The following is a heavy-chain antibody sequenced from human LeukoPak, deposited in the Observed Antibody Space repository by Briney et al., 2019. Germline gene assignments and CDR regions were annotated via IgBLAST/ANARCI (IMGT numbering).Heavy chain of an antibody. V-gene: IGHV3-7*03. CDR2: IKHDGSEK. Sequence: GGSLRLSCAASGFIFTNYFMSWVRQAPGKGLEWVASIKHDGSEKYYVDSVRGRFTISRDNSKNTLYLQMNSLRGEDTAVYYCAKHKENYGDSCLDDYWGQGTLVTVSS. J-gene: IGHJ4*02. CDR3: AKHKENYGDSCLDDY. CDR1: GFIFTNYF. D-gene: IGHD4-17*01.